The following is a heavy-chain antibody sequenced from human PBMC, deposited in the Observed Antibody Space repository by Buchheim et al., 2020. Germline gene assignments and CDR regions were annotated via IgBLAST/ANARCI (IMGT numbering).Heavy chain of an antibody. V-gene: IGHV4-4*02. D-gene: IGHD1-1*01. Sequence: QVQLQESGPGLVEPSGTLSLTCAVSGVSISSSNWWSWVRQPPGEGLEGIGEMHHGGTTNYNPSLESRVTISVDKSKKHFSLKLTSVTAADTAVYYCVRYPYGIIPPGIDYWGQGTL. J-gene: IGHJ4*02. CDR2: MHHGGTT. CDR3: VRYPYGIIPPGIDY. CDR1: GVSISSSNW.